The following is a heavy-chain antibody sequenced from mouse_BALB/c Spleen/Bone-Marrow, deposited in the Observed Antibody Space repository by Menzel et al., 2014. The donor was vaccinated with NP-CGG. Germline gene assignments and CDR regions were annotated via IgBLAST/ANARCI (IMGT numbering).Heavy chain of an antibody. CDR2: IWGDGST. CDR1: GFSLTGYG. CDR3: ARTLGHYAIDY. V-gene: IGHV2-6-7*01. J-gene: IGHJ4*01. D-gene: IGHD4-1*01. Sequence: VQLQESGPGLVAPSQSLSITCTVSGFSLTGYGVNWVRQPPGKGLEWLGMIWGDGSTDYNSALKSRLSISKDNSKSQVFLKMNSLQTDDTARYYCARTLGHYAIDYWGQGTSVTASS.